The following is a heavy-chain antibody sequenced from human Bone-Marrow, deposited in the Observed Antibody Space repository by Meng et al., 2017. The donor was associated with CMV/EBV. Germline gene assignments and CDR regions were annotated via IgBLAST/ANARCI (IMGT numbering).Heavy chain of an antibody. Sequence: GESLKISCVASGFTVSITHMNWVRQAPGKGLEWVSVICTGDTTHYADFVKGRFTISRDSSKNTLYLQMNSLRAEDTAVYYCATFPSGYAYYYYGMDVWGQGTTVTVSS. CDR3: ATFPSGYAYYYYGMDV. CDR1: GFTVSITH. D-gene: IGHD3-3*01. CDR2: ICTGDTT. J-gene: IGHJ6*02. V-gene: IGHV3-53*01.